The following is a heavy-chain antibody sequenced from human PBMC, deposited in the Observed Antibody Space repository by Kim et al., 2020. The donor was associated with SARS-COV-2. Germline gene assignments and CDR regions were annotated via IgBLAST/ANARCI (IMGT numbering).Heavy chain of an antibody. J-gene: IGHJ4*02. CDR1: GGSVSSGSYY. CDR2: IYYSGST. V-gene: IGHV4-61*01. CDR3: ARGIWVVRKFDY. Sequence: SETLSLTCTVSGGSVSSGSYYWSWIRQPPGKGLEWIGYIYYSGSTNYNPSLKSRVTISVDTSKNQFSLKLSSVTAADTAVYYCARGIWVVRKFDYWGQGTLVTVSS. D-gene: IGHD3-16*01.